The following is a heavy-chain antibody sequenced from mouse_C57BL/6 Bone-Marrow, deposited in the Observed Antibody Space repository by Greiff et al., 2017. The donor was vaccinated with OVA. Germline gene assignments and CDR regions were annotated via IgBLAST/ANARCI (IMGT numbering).Heavy chain of an antibody. V-gene: IGHV1-50*01. J-gene: IGHJ3*01. CDR2: IDPSDSYT. CDR3: ARAVFAY. Sequence: VQLQQPGAELVKPGASVKLSCKASGYTFTSYWMQWVKQRPGQGLEWIGEIDPSDSYTNYNQKFKGKATLTVDTSSSTAYMQLNSLTSEDSAVYYCARAVFAYWGPRTLGTVS. CDR1: GYTFTSYW.